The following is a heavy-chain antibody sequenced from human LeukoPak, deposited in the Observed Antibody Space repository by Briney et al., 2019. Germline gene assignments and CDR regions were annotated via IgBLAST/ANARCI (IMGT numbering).Heavy chain of an antibody. CDR1: GYTFTNYG. Sequence: XSVKVSCKASGYTFTNYGISWVRQAPGQGLEWMGYIIAYNGNTNYAQNFQGRVTMTTDTSTSTAYMELRSLRSDDTAVYYCARDLVRGRRKWENNGMDVWGQGTRVTVSS. D-gene: IGHD1-26*01. CDR3: ARDLVRGRRKWENNGMDV. J-gene: IGHJ6*02. CDR2: IIAYNGNT. V-gene: IGHV1-18*01.